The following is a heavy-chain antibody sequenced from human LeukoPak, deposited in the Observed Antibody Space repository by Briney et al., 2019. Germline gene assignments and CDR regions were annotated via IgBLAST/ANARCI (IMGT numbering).Heavy chain of an antibody. CDR1: GFTFGDYA. J-gene: IGHJ6*02. Sequence: GGSLRPSCTASGFTFGDYAMSWVRQAPGKGLEWVSAISGSGGSTYYADSVKGRFTISRDNSKNTLYLQMNSLRAEDTAVYYCAKDLRVTIFGVVHYGMDVWGQGTTVTVSS. CDR3: AKDLRVTIFGVVHYGMDV. V-gene: IGHV3-23*01. CDR2: ISGSGGST. D-gene: IGHD3-3*01.